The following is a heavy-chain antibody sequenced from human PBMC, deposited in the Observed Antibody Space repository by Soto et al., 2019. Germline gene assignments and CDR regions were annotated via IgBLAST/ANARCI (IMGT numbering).Heavy chain of an antibody. J-gene: IGHJ3*02. D-gene: IGHD7-27*01. V-gene: IGHV3-23*01. CDR3: AKGPGDMEAFDI. Sequence: GGSLRLSYAASGFTFRSYAMSWVRQAPGKPLEWVSALSGSGGSTYYSDSVKGRFTISRDNSKNTLYLQMNGLRAEDTAVYYCAKGPGDMEAFDIWGQGTMVTVSS. CDR2: LSGSGGST. CDR1: GFTFRSYA.